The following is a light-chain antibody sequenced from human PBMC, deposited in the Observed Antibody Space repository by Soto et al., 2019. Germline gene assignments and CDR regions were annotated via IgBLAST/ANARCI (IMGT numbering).Light chain of an antibody. J-gene: IGLJ1*01. CDR1: SRDVGGYNS. CDR2: EVS. CDR3: GSYASSSPYV. Sequence: QSALTQPASVSGSPGQSITISCTGPSRDVGGYNSVSWYQQHPDKAPKLIISEVSNRPSGVSHRFSGSRSGNTASLTISGLQSDDEADYYCGSYASSSPYVFGTGTKLTVL. V-gene: IGLV2-14*01.